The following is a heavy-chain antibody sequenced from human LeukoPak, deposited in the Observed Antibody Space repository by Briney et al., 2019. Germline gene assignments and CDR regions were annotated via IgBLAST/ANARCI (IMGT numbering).Heavy chain of an antibody. V-gene: IGHV1-69*06. Sequence: ASVKVSCKASGGTFSSYAISWVRQAPGQGLEWMGGIIPIFGTANYAQKFQGRVTITADKSTSTAYMELSSLRSEDTAVYYCARDPVRIYCGGDCYQLQHRGQGTLVTVSS. CDR3: ARDPVRIYCGGDCYQLQH. CDR1: GGTFSSYA. CDR2: IIPIFGTA. D-gene: IGHD2-21*02. J-gene: IGHJ1*01.